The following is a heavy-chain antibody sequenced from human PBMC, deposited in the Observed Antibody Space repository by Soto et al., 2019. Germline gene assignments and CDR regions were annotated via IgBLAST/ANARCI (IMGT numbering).Heavy chain of an antibody. J-gene: IGHJ6*02. CDR3: ARGEGIGACPYYSGMDV. V-gene: IGHV1-69*01. CDR2: IIPIFGTA. D-gene: IGHD6-6*01. Sequence: QVQLVQSGAGVKKPGASVKVSCKASGGTFSSYAISWVRQAPGQGLEWMGGIIPIFGTANDAQTFQGIVTITADESTSTAYMELSSLRSEDTAVYYCARGEGIGACPYYSGMDVWGQGTTVTVSS. CDR1: GGTFSSYA.